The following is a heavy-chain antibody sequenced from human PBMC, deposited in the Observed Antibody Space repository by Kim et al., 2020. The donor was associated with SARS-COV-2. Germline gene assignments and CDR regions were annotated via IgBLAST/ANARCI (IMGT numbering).Heavy chain of an antibody. V-gene: IGHV3-11*06. J-gene: IGHJ4*02. D-gene: IGHD3-16*02. Sequence: KGRFTTSRDNAKNSLYLQMKSLRAEDTAVYYCARDSYVWGSYRYTYYFDYWGQGTLVTVSS. CDR3: ARDSYVWGSYRYTYYFDY.